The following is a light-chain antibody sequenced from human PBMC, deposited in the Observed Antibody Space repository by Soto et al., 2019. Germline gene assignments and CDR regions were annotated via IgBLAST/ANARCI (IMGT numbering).Light chain of an antibody. CDR2: GAS. V-gene: IGKV3-20*01. J-gene: IGKJ1*01. CDR3: QQYGSSPPT. CDR1: QSLTSS. Sequence: IVLTQSPGTLSLSPGERATLSCRASQSLTSSLAWYQQKPGQSPRLLIYGASSRATDIPDRFSGSGSGTDFTLTITRLEPEDFAVYYCQQYGSSPPTFGQGTKVEIK.